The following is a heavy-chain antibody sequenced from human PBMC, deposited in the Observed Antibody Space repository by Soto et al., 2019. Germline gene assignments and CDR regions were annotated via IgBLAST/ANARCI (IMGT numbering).Heavy chain of an antibody. CDR1: GYSFTSYW. CDR2: IYPGDSDT. V-gene: IGHV5-51*01. Sequence: GESLKISCKGSGYSFTSYWIGWVRQMPGKGLEWMGIIYPGDSDTRYSPSFQGQVTISADKSISTAYLQWSSLKASDTAMYYCARMGDLDGDYWYFDLWGRGTLVTVSS. J-gene: IGHJ2*01. CDR3: ARMGDLDGDYWYFDL. D-gene: IGHD3-16*01.